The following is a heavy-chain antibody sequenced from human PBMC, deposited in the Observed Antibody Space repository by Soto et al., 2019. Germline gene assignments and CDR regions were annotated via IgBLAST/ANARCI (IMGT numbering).Heavy chain of an antibody. D-gene: IGHD1-26*01. CDR2: IHSSGSI. CDR3: ARQRPTDGRWEFANYYGMDV. CDR1: GGSISSDDYY. J-gene: IGHJ6*02. Sequence: SETLSLTCTVSGGSISSDDYYWSWIRQAPGRGLEWIGYIHSSGSIYYNPSLKSRVTISVDTSKNQFSLKLSSVTAADTAVYYCARQRPTDGRWEFANYYGMDVWGQGTPVTVSS. V-gene: IGHV4-30-4*01.